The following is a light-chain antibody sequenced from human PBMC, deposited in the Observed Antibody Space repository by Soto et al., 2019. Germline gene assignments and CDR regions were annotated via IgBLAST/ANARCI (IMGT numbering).Light chain of an antibody. CDR1: QSLNSDY. CDR2: GAS. CDR3: QQFGNSRYT. J-gene: IGKJ2*01. V-gene: IGKV3-20*01. Sequence: EIVLTQSPGTLSLSPGETATLSCRVSQSLNSDYLAWYQQIPGQAPRVLIYGASTRAAGIPDRFSGSGSGTDFTLTITRLEPEDFAVYYCQQFGNSRYTFGQGTKLEIK.